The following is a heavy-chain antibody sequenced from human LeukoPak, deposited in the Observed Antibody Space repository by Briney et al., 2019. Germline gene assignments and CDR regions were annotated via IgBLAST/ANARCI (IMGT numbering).Heavy chain of an antibody. J-gene: IGHJ2*01. CDR3: AGNRRYYYDSSGPMWEGYFDL. Sequence: PSETLSLTRTVSGGSISSSSYYWGWIRQPPGKGLEWIGSIYYSGSTYYNPSLKSRVTISVDTSKNQFSLKLSSVTAADTAVYYCAGNRRYYYDSSGPMWEGYFDLWGRGTLVTVSS. D-gene: IGHD3-22*01. CDR1: GGSISSSSYY. V-gene: IGHV4-39*01. CDR2: IYYSGST.